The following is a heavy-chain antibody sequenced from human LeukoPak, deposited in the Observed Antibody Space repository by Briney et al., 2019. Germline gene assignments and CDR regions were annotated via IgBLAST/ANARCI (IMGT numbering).Heavy chain of an antibody. J-gene: IGHJ4*02. D-gene: IGHD6-19*01. V-gene: IGHV1-18*01. Sequence: ASVKVSCKASGGTFSSYAISWVRQAPGQGLEWMGWISAYNGNTNYAQKLQGRVTMTTDTSTSTAYMELRSLRSDDTAVYYCARSEGIIAVAGPYDYWGQGTLVTVSS. CDR2: ISAYNGNT. CDR3: ARSEGIIAVAGPYDY. CDR1: GGTFSSYA.